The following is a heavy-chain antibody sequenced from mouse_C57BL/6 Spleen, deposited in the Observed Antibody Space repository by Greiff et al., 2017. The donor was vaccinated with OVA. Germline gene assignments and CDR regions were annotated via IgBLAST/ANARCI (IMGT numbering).Heavy chain of an antibody. CDR1: GYAFSSSW. J-gene: IGHJ4*01. CDR3: ARNYYGSSYNAMDY. D-gene: IGHD1-1*01. V-gene: IGHV1-82*01. CDR2: IYPGDGDP. Sequence: QVQLQQPGPELVKPGASVKISCKASGYAFSSSWMNWVKQRPGKGLEWIGRIYPGDGDPNYNGKFKCKATLTADKSSSTAYMQLSSRTSEYSAVDFCARNYYGSSYNAMDYWGQGTSVTVSS.